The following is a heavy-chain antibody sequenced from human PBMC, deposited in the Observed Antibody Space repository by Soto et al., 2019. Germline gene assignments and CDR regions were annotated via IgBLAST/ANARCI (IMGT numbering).Heavy chain of an antibody. CDR3: TRESSAWCQPTDH. V-gene: IGHV3-30-3*01. Sequence: QVQLVESGGGVVKPGRSLRLSCVGSGFSFSSHALHWVRQAPGKGLAWVAVIRKDGSYKNYADAVRGRFTISRDNSENTLHLQMNSLRADDTAVYYCTRESSAWCQPTDHWGQRTRVTVSS. CDR1: GFSFSSHA. D-gene: IGHD6-19*01. CDR2: IRKDGSYK. J-gene: IGHJ4*02.